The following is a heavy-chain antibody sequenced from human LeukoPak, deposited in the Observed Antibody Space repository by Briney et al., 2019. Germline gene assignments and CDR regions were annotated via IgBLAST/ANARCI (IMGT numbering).Heavy chain of an antibody. Sequence: GGSLRLSCAASGFTFDDYAMHWVRQAPGKGLEWVSGISWNSGSIGYADSVKGRFTISRDNAKNSLYLQMNSLRAEDTAVYYCAREFESYSTDYWGQGTLVTVSS. CDR3: AREFESYSTDY. J-gene: IGHJ4*02. CDR2: ISWNSGSI. V-gene: IGHV3-9*01. D-gene: IGHD2/OR15-2a*01. CDR1: GFTFDDYA.